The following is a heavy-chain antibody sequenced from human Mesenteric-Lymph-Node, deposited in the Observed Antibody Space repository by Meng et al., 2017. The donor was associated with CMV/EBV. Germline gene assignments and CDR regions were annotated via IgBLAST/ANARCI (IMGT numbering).Heavy chain of an antibody. Sequence: SETLSLTCTVSGGSISSSNYYWGWIRQPPGQGLEWIGEINHSGSTNYNPSLKSRVTISVDTSKNQFSLKLSSVTAADTAVYYCARGEDVPDVWGQGTTVTVSS. D-gene: IGHD2-15*01. CDR1: GGSISSSNYY. J-gene: IGHJ6*02. CDR2: INHSGST. CDR3: ARGEDVPDV. V-gene: IGHV4-39*07.